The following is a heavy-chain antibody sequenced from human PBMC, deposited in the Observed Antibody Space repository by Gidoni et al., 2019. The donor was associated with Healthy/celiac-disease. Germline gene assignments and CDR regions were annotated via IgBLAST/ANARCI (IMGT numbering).Heavy chain of an antibody. J-gene: IGHJ3*02. D-gene: IGHD5-18*01. Sequence: QVQLQQWGAGLLKPSETLSLTCAVYGGSFSGYYWSWIRQPPGKGLEWIGEINHSGSTNYNPSLKSRVTISVDTSKNQFSLKLSSVTAADTAVYYCARGRYSYGYSGAFDIWGQGTMVTVSS. CDR1: GGSFSGYY. CDR2: INHSGST. CDR3: ARGRYSYGYSGAFDI. V-gene: IGHV4-34*01.